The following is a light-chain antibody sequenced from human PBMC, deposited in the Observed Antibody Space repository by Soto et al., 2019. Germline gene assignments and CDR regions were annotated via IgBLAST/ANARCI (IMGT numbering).Light chain of an antibody. CDR2: SVS. CDR1: QSPLHRNGNIY. V-gene: IGKV2-28*01. CDR3: MNAVQTLT. Sequence: DIVMTQSPLSLSVTPGEPASISCRSSQSPLHRNGNIYLDWYLQKPGQSPQLLIYSVSNRASGVPERFSGSGSGTDFTLKISRVEAEDVGIYYCMNAVQTLTFGGGTKVEL. J-gene: IGKJ4*01.